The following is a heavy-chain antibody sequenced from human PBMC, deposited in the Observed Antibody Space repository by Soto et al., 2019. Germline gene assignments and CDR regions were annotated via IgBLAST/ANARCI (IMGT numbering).Heavy chain of an antibody. V-gene: IGHV3-23*01. Sequence: AGSLRLSCETSGFTFASTSMSWVRQAPGKGLEWVSSVTPSGDATYSADSVKGRFTISRDNSKNTLYLQMNSLRFEDTAVYYCAKLTTSWGQGTLVTVSS. CDR2: VTPSGDAT. CDR3: AKLTTS. CDR1: GFTFASTS. J-gene: IGHJ5*02.